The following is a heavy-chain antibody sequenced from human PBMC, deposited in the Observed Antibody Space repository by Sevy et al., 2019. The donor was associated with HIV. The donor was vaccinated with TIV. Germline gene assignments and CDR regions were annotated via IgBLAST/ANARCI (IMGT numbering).Heavy chain of an antibody. J-gene: IGHJ4*02. CDR1: GYTLSQLS. CDR2: FDPEDDET. V-gene: IGHV1-24*01. Sequence: ASVKVSCKVSGYTLSQLSMHWVRLAPGKGLEWMGSFDPEDDETIYAQKFQDRVTMTEYTSTNTDYMELSSLRSEDTAVYYCATTKDYYESSGDPFDYWGQGTLVTVSS. D-gene: IGHD3-22*01. CDR3: ATTKDYYESSGDPFDY.